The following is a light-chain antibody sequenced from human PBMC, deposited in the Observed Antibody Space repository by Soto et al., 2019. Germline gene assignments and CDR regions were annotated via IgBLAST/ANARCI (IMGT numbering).Light chain of an antibody. Sequence: DIQMTQFPSSLSASVGDRVNITCRASQGISTWLAWYQQKPERAPKSLIYAASRLQSGLPPRFSGSGSETDFTLTISSLQPEDFATYYFQQYNRYPRTFGQGTKVEIK. CDR3: QQYNRYPRT. CDR2: AAS. J-gene: IGKJ1*01. V-gene: IGKV1D-16*01. CDR1: QGISTW.